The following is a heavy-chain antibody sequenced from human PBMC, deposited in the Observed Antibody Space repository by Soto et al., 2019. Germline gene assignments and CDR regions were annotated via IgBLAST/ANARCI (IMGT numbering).Heavy chain of an antibody. D-gene: IGHD3-22*01. Sequence: GGSLRLSFAASGFTFSNYWMTWVRQAPGKGLEWVANIKQDGSEKYYVDSVKGRFTISRDNAKNSLYLQMNSLRAEDTAVYYCARDLDSTFVGYFDYWGQGTLVTVSS. V-gene: IGHV3-7*01. J-gene: IGHJ4*02. CDR3: ARDLDSTFVGYFDY. CDR2: IKQDGSEK. CDR1: GFTFSNYW.